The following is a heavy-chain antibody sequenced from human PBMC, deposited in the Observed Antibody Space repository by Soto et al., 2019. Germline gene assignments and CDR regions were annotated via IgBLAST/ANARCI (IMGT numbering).Heavy chain of an antibody. Sequence: SETLSLTCTVSGDSISSGGYYWNWIRQPPGKGLEWIGYIYNSGSTYYNPSLKSRVSISVDTSKNQFSLKLSSVTAADTAVYDCARDRKWLQPVDYWGQGTLVTVSS. CDR1: GDSISSGGYY. D-gene: IGHD5-12*01. V-gene: IGHV4-30-4*01. CDR2: IYNSGST. J-gene: IGHJ4*02. CDR3: ARDRKWLQPVDY.